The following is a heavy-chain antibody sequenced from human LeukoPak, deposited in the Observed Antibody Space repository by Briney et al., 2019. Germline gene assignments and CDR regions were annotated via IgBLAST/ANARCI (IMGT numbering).Heavy chain of an antibody. J-gene: IGHJ5*02. CDR1: GITVSTNY. CDR2: IYYSGST. D-gene: IGHD5-12*01. Sequence: GSLRLSCAASGITVSTNYMSWIRQPPGKGLEWIGYIYYSGSTNYNPSLKSRVTISVDTSKNQFSLKLSSVTAADTAVYYCARYSGYGNWFDPWGQGTLVTVSS. CDR3: ARYSGYGNWFDP. V-gene: IGHV4-59*02.